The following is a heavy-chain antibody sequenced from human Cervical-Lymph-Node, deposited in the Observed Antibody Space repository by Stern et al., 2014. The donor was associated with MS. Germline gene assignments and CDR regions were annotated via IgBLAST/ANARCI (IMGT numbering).Heavy chain of an antibody. CDR3: ARGGSPNWFDP. D-gene: IGHD6-13*01. Sequence: QVQLQESGPGLVQPSQTLSLTCTVSGGSISRGDYYWSWIRQPPGKGLEWIGYIYYSGSTYYNPSLKSRVTISVDTSKNQVSLKLSSVTAADTAVYYCARGGSPNWFDPWGQGTLVTVSS. CDR1: GGSISRGDYY. V-gene: IGHV4-30-4*01. J-gene: IGHJ5*02. CDR2: IYYSGST.